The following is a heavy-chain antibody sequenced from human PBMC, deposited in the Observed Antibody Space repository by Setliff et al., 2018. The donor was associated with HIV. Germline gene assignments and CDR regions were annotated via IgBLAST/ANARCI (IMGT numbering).Heavy chain of an antibody. J-gene: IGHJ4*02. Sequence: ASVKVSCKASGYTFNTYPINWVRQAPGQGLEWMGWINTVTGNPTYAQGFRGRFGFSLDASVTTTYLHIKDLKAEDIAVYYCARDGADYNFRSGTYPFDIWGQGTLVTVSS. D-gene: IGHD3-3*01. CDR1: GYTFNTYP. CDR2: INTVTGNP. V-gene: IGHV7-4-1*02. CDR3: ARDGADYNFRSGTYPFDI.